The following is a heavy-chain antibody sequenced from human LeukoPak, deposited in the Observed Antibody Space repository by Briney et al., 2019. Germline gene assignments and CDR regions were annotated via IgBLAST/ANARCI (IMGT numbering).Heavy chain of an antibody. CDR1: GFTFSSYI. Sequence: PGGSLRLSSAASGFTFSSYIMNWVRQAPGKGLEWVSSISSSSSFIYYADSVKGRFTISRDNAKNSLYLQMNSLRAEDTAVYYCARDGGANYYGSGPPDYWGQGTLVTVSS. J-gene: IGHJ4*02. V-gene: IGHV3-21*01. CDR3: ARDGGANYYGSGPPDY. D-gene: IGHD3-10*01. CDR2: ISSSSSFI.